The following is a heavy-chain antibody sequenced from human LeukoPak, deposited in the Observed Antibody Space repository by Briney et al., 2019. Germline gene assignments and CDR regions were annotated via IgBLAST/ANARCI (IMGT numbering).Heavy chain of an antibody. CDR2: ISSSSSYI. V-gene: IGHV3-21*04. J-gene: IGHJ5*02. CDR3: AKDEQTSGPGYNWFDP. CDR1: GFTFSSYS. D-gene: IGHD1-26*01. Sequence: GGSLRLSCAASGFTFSSYSMNWVRQAPGKGLEWVSSISSSSSYIYYADSVKGRFTISRDNAKNSLYLQMNSLRAEDTAVYYCAKDEQTSGPGYNWFDPWGQGTLVTVSS.